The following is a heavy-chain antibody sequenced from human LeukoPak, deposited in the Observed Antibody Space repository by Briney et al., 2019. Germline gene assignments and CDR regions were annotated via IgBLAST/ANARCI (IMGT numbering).Heavy chain of an antibody. D-gene: IGHD6-13*01. CDR3: AKDMSSSSWYRPSESYYYYYGMDV. J-gene: IGHJ6*02. CDR1: GFTFDDYA. CDR2: ISWNSGSI. V-gene: IGHV3-9*01. Sequence: PGRSLRLSCAASGFTFDDYAMHWVRQAPGKGLEWVSGISWNSGSIGYADSVKGRFTISRDNAKNSLYLQMNGLRAEDTALYYCAKDMSSSSWYRPSESYYYYYGMDVWGQGTTVTVSS.